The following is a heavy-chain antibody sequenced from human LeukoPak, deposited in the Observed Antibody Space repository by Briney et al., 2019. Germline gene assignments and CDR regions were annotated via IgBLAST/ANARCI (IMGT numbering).Heavy chain of an antibody. CDR3: AKLASPSPKYYYGSGLPDY. Sequence: GGSLRLSCAASGFTFSSYAMSWVRQAPGKGLEWVSAISGSDGSTYYADSVKGRFTISRDNSKNTLYLQMNSLRAEDTAVYYCAKLASPSPKYYYGSGLPDYWGQGTQVTVSS. CDR2: ISGSDGST. D-gene: IGHD3-10*01. V-gene: IGHV3-23*01. J-gene: IGHJ4*02. CDR1: GFTFSSYA.